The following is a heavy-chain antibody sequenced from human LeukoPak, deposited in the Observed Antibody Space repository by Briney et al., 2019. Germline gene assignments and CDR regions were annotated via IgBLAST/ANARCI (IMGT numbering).Heavy chain of an antibody. D-gene: IGHD5-12*01. CDR1: GFTFSSCN. V-gene: IGHV3-21*01. CDR3: ARDSKLRADSGYDLADY. Sequence: GGSLRLSCAASGFTFSSCNMNGVRQAPGKGLEWVSSISSNSRYIYYADSVKGRLTISRDNAKNSLYLQMNSLRAEDTAVYYCARDSKLRADSGYDLADYWGQGTLVTVSS. CDR2: ISSNSRYI. J-gene: IGHJ4*02.